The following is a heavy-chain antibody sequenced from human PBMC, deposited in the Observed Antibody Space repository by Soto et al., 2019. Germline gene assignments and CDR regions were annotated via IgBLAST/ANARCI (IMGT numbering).Heavy chain of an antibody. J-gene: IGHJ6*02. CDR3: ASDLSGRADV. Sequence: EVQLVESGGGLVRPGGSLRLSCAASGFTFSSYWMHWVRQAPGKGLVWVSRMNEDGGTTEYADSVKGRFTISRDNAKHTLYLQMNSLSVEDTAVYYCASDLSGRADVWGQGTTVTV. D-gene: IGHD3-10*01. V-gene: IGHV3-74*03. CDR2: MNEDGGTT. CDR1: GFTFSSYW.